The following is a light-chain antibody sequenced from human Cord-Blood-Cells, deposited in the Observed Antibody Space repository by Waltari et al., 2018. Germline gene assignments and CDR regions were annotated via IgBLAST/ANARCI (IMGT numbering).Light chain of an antibody. J-gene: IGKJ4*01. CDR2: DAS. V-gene: IGKV1-5*01. CDR3: QQYNSYSALT. CDR1: QSISSW. Sequence: DLQMTQSPSTLSAPVGDRVPITCRASQSISSWLAWYQQKPGKAPKLLIYDASSLESGVPSRFSGSGSGTEFTLTISSLQPDDFATYYCQQYNSYSALTFGGGTKVEIK.